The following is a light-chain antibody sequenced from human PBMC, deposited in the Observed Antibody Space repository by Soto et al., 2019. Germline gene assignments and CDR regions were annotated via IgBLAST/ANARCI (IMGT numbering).Light chain of an antibody. CDR1: QGIRND. CDR2: AAS. J-gene: IGKJ1*01. V-gene: IGKV1-6*01. Sequence: AIQMTQSPSSLSASVGDRVTITCRASQGIRNDLGWYQQKPGKAPKLLIYAASSLHSGVPSRFSGSGSGTDFTLTISSLQPEDFATYYCLQDYNYTRTVGQGTKVEIK. CDR3: LQDYNYTRT.